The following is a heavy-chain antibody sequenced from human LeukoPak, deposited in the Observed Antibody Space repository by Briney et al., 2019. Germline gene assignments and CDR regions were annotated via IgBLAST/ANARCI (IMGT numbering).Heavy chain of an antibody. CDR1: GYTFTGYY. Sequence: GASVKVSCKASGYTFTGYYMHWVRQAPGQGLEWMGWINPNSGGTNYAQKFRGRVTMTRDTSISTAYMELSRLRSDDTAVYYCARAFRAIFGVPDPWGQGTLVTVSS. CDR2: INPNSGGT. CDR3: ARAFRAIFGVPDP. J-gene: IGHJ5*02. V-gene: IGHV1-2*02. D-gene: IGHD3-3*01.